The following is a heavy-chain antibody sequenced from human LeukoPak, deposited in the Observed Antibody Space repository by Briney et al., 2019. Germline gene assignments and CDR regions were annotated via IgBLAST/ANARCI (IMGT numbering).Heavy chain of an antibody. CDR3: ARAAYFWGSYRYYFDY. CDR1: GYTFTSYG. J-gene: IGHJ4*02. V-gene: IGHV1-18*01. CDR2: ISAYNGNT. D-gene: IGHD3-16*02. Sequence: ASVKVSCKASGYTFTSYGISWVRQAPGQGLEWMGWISAYNGNTNYAQKLQGRVTMTTDTSTSTAYMELRSLRSDDTAVYYCARAAYFWGSYRYYFDYWGQGTLVTVSS.